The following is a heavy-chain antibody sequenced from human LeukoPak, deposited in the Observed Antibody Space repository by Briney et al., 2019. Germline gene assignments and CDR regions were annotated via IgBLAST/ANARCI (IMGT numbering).Heavy chain of an antibody. CDR3: ARHVVVPAASIGY. CDR1: GGSISSSSYY. D-gene: IGHD2-2*01. Sequence: SETLSLTCTVSGGSISSSSYYWGWIRQPPGKGLEWIGSIYYSGSTYYNPSLKSRVTISVDTSKNQFSLKLSSVTAADRAVYYCARHVVVPAASIGYWGQGTLVTVSS. CDR2: IYYSGST. J-gene: IGHJ4*02. V-gene: IGHV4-39*01.